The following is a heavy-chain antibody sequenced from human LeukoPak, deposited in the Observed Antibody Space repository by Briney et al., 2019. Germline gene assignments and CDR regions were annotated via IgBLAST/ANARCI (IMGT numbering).Heavy chain of an antibody. CDR2: INSDGSST. Sequence: GGSLRLSCAASGFTFSSYWMYWVRQAPGKGLVWVSRINSDGSSTSYADSVKGRFTISRDNAKNTLYLQMNSRRAENTAVNYVARTLYHDSSGHSPFSWGQGTLVTVSS. V-gene: IGHV3-74*01. CDR3: ARTLYHDSSGHSPFS. CDR1: GFTFSSYW. D-gene: IGHD3-22*01. J-gene: IGHJ5*02.